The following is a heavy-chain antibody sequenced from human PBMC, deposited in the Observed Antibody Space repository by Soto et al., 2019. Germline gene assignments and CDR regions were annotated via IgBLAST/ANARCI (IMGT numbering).Heavy chain of an antibody. Sequence: ASVKVSCKASGYTFTSYDINWVRQATGQGLEWMGWMNPNSGNTDYAQKFQGRVTMTRNTSISTAYMELSSLRSEDTAVYYCARVVVPDYYYGMDVWGQGTTVTAP. CDR2: MNPNSGNT. CDR3: ARVVVPDYYYGMDV. V-gene: IGHV1-8*01. CDR1: GYTFTSYD. D-gene: IGHD2-2*01. J-gene: IGHJ6*02.